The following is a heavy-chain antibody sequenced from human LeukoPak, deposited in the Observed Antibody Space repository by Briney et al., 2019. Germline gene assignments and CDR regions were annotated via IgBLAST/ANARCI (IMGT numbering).Heavy chain of an antibody. CDR1: GFTFDDYV. Sequence: GGSLRLSCAASGFTFDDYVMHWVRQAPGKGLEWVSGISWNGGSIGYADSVKGRFTISRDNAKNSLYPQMNSLRADYIALYYCAKGKGATLVYYMDVWGKGTTVTVSS. J-gene: IGHJ6*03. CDR2: ISWNGGSI. CDR3: AKGKGATLVYYMDV. D-gene: IGHD1-26*01. V-gene: IGHV3-9*03.